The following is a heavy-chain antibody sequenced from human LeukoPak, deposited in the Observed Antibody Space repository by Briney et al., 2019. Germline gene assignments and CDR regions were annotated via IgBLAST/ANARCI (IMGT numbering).Heavy chain of an antibody. D-gene: IGHD5-18*01. CDR3: ARGRQLWETDQDRYFDP. J-gene: IGHJ5*02. CDR1: GFTFSIYE. V-gene: IGHV3-48*03. Sequence: GGSLRLSCAASGFTFSIYEMNWVRQAPGKGLEWVSYISFSGNIIYYADSVKGRFTVSRDNANNSLYLQMNSLRAEDTAVYYCARGRQLWETDQDRYFDPWGQGTLVTVSS. CDR2: ISFSGNII.